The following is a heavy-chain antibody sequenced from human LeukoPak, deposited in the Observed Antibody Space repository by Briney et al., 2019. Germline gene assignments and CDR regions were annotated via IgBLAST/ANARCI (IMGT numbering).Heavy chain of an antibody. J-gene: IGHJ4*02. V-gene: IGHV3-53*01. CDR1: GFAVSGNY. D-gene: IGHD3-16*01. CDR2: IYVGGTT. CDR3: AKDLGGPFDY. Sequence: PGGSLRLSCAASGFAVSGNYMSWVRQAPGKGLEWVSLIYVGGTTYYADSVKGRLSISRDNSKNTLYLQMNSLRADDTAVYYCAKDLGGPFDYWGQGTLVTVSS.